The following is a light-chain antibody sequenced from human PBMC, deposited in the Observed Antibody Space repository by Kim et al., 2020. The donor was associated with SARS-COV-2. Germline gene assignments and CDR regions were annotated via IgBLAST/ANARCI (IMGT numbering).Light chain of an antibody. V-gene: IGKV3-11*01. Sequence: EIVLTQSPATLSLSPGERATLSCRASQSVSTYLAWYQQKPGQTPRLLIYDASNRATGIPVRFSGSGSGTDFTLTISSLEPEDFAVYYCQQRNSCPLTFGQGTRLEIK. CDR1: QSVSTY. CDR3: QQRNSCPLT. J-gene: IGKJ5*01. CDR2: DAS.